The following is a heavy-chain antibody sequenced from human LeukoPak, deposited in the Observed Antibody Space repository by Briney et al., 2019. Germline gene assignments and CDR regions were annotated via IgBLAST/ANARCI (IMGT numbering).Heavy chain of an antibody. CDR2: ISSSSSYI. V-gene: IGHV3-21*01. D-gene: IGHD3-10*01. CDR1: GFTFSSYS. J-gene: IGHJ4*02. Sequence: GGSLRLSCAASGFTFSSYSMNWVRQAPGKGLEWVSSISSSSSYIYYADSVKGRFTISRDNAKNSLYLQMNSLRAEDTAVYYCARVRSSGSYYFDYWGQGTLDTVSS. CDR3: ARVRSSGSYYFDY.